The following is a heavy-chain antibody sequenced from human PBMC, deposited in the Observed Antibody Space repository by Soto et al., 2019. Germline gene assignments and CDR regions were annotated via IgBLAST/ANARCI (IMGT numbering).Heavy chain of an antibody. CDR2: IRSKANSYAT. CDR3: TRGGLLHGGAWGWFAP. J-gene: IGHJ5*02. Sequence: EVQLVESGGGLVQPGGSLKLSCAASGFTFSGSAMHWVRQASGKGLEWVGRIRSKANSYATAYAASVKGRFTISRDDSKNTAYLQMNSLKTEDTAVYYCTRGGLLHGGAWGWFAPWGQGTLVTVSS. D-gene: IGHD2-15*01. CDR1: GFTFSGSA. V-gene: IGHV3-73*01.